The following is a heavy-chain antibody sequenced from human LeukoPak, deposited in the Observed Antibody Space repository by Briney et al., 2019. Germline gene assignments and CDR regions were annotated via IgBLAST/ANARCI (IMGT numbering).Heavy chain of an antibody. Sequence: GGSLRLSCAVSGITLSNYGMTWVRQAPGKGLEWVAGISDTGGRTNYADSVKGRFTISRDNPKNTLYLQMNSLRAEDTAVYYCTKDRQGPNQYHMDVWGKGTTVTVSS. J-gene: IGHJ6*03. CDR2: ISDTGGRT. V-gene: IGHV3-23*01. CDR1: GITLSNYG. CDR3: TKDRQGPNQYHMDV.